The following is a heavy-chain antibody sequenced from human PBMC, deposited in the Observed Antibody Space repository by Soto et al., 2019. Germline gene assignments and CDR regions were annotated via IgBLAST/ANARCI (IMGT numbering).Heavy chain of an antibody. D-gene: IGHD6-6*01. J-gene: IGHJ5*02. Sequence: PSETLSLTCTVSGGSISSGGYYWSWIRQHPVKGLEWIGYIYYSVSTYYNPSLKSRVTISVDTSKNQFSLRLSSVTAADTAVYYCARFKRANSSDWFDPWGQGTLVTVSS. CDR1: GGSISSGGYY. CDR3: ARFKRANSSDWFDP. V-gene: IGHV4-31*03. CDR2: IYYSVST.